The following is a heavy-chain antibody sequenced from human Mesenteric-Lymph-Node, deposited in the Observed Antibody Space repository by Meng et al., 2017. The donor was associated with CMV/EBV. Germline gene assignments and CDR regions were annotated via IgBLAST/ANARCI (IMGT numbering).Heavy chain of an antibody. D-gene: IGHD1-26*01. CDR3: ARVIDSGRYGFWFDP. V-gene: IGHV3-74*01. J-gene: IGHJ5*02. CDR1: GLSFSTYW. Sequence: GESLKFSCAASGLSFSTYWMHWVRQVPAKGLVWVSRINGDGSSTNYADSVKGRFSISRDNAKNTLYLQMNSLRAEDTAVYYCARVIDSGRYGFWFDPWGQGTLVTVSS. CDR2: INGDGSST.